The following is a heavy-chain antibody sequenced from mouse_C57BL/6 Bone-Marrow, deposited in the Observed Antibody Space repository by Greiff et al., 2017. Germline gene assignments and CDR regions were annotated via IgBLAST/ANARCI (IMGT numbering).Heavy chain of an antibody. V-gene: IGHV1-50*01. CDR1: GYTFTSYW. D-gene: IGHD2-4*01. CDR2: IDPSDSYT. Sequence: VQLQQPGAELVKPGASVKLSCKASGYTFTSYWMQWVKQRPGQGLEWIGEIDPSDSYTNYNQKFKGKATLTVDTSSSTAYMQLSSLTSEDSAVYYCARGYYEYDEYWYFDVWGTGTTVTVSS. J-gene: IGHJ1*03. CDR3: ARGYYEYDEYWYFDV.